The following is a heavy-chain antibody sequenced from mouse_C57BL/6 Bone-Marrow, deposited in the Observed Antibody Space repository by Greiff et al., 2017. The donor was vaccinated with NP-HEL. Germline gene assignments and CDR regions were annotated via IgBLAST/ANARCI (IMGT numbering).Heavy chain of an antibody. CDR1: GFTFSDFY. V-gene: IGHV7-1*01. D-gene: IGHD2-4*01. J-gene: IGHJ3*01. Sequence: EVQRVESGGGLVQSGRSLRLSCATSGFTFSDFYMEWVRQAPGKGLEWIAASRNKANDYTTEYSASVKGRFIVSRDTSQSILYLQMNALRAEDTAIYYCAREAYDYGGAWFAYWGQGTLVTVSA. CDR3: AREAYDYGGAWFAY. CDR2: SRNKANDYTT.